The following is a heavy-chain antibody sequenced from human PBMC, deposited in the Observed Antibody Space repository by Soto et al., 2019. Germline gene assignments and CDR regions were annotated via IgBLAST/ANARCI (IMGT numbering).Heavy chain of an antibody. CDR3: ARVRPSSYCSGGSCYLGNWHGGPDVDAFDI. V-gene: IGHV4-34*01. CDR2: INHSGST. Sequence: SETLSLTCAVYGGSFSGYYWSWIRQPPGKGLEWIGEINHSGSTNYNPSLKSRVTISVDTSKNQFSLKLSSVTAADTAVYYCARVRPSSYCSGGSCYLGNWHGGPDVDAFDIWGQGTMVTVSS. CDR1: GGSFSGYY. J-gene: IGHJ3*02. D-gene: IGHD2-15*01.